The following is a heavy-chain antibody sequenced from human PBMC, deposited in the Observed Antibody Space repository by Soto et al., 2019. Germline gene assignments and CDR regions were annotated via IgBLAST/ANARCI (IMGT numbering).Heavy chain of an antibody. Sequence: QVQLVQSGAEVKKPGSSVKVSCKASGGTFSSYAISWVRQAPGQGLEWMGGIIPIFGTANYAHKFQGRVTITEDESTSTAYMKLSSLRSEDTAVYYCARDPGMPDAFDIWGQGTMVTVSS. J-gene: IGHJ3*02. CDR1: GGTFSSYA. V-gene: IGHV1-69*12. D-gene: IGHD2-2*01. CDR3: ARDPGMPDAFDI. CDR2: IIPIFGTA.